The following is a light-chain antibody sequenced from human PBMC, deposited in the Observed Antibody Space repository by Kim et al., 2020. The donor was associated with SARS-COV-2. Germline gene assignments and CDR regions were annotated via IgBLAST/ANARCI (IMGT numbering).Light chain of an antibody. CDR1: QGISSY. J-gene: IGKJ4*01. CDR3: QQYYSYPPT. V-gene: IGKV1-8*01. Sequence: ASTGDRVTITCRASQGISSYLAWYQQKPGKAPKLLIYAASTLQSGVPSRFSGSGSGTDFTLTISCLQSEDFATYYCQQYYSYPPTLGGGTKVDIK. CDR2: AAS.